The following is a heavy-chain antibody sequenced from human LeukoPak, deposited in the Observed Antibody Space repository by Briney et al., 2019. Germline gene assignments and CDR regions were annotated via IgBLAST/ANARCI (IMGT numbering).Heavy chain of an antibody. CDR2: IYDSGST. CDR3: ARWGSETGTNFDY. Sequence: SETLSLTCTVSGGSIRSSYYYWGWIRQPPGKGLEWIGSIYDSGSTYYNPSLKSRVTISVDKSKNQFSLKLSSVTAADTAVYYCARWGSETGTNFDYWGQGTLVTVSS. D-gene: IGHD1/OR15-1a*01. J-gene: IGHJ4*02. CDR1: GGSIRSSYYY. V-gene: IGHV4-39*07.